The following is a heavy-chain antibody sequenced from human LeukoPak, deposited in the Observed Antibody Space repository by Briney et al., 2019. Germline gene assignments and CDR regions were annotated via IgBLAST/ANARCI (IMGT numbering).Heavy chain of an antibody. D-gene: IGHD3-16*02. CDR2: IYYSGST. J-gene: IGHJ5*02. CDR3: ARPGLTMNYDYVWGSYRYNTWFDP. Sequence: SETLSLTCTVSGGSISSYYWSWIRQPPGKGLEWIGYIYYSGSTNYNPSLKSRVTISVDTSKNQFSLKLSSVTAADTAVYYCARPGLTMNYDYVWGSYRYNTWFDPWGQGTLVTVSS. V-gene: IGHV4-59*08. CDR1: GGSISSYY.